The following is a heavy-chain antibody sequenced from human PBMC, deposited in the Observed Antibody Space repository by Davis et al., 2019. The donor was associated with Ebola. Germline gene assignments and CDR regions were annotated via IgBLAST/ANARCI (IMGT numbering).Heavy chain of an antibody. CDR3: ARRGSATPPNY. J-gene: IGHJ4*02. CDR2: IYYSGST. CDR1: SGSISSSSFH. Sequence: MPSETLSLTCTVSSGSISSSSFHWGWIRQPPVKGLEWIGSIYYSGSTYYNPSLKSRVTISVDTSKNQFSLKLSSVTAADTAVYYCARRGSATPPNYWGQGTLVTVSS. V-gene: IGHV4-39*01. D-gene: IGHD1-26*01.